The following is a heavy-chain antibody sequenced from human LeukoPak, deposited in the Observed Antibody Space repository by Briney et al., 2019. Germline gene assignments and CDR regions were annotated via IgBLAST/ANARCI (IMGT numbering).Heavy chain of an antibody. CDR3: ARAPTPYFTYYMAV. V-gene: IGHV3-48*02. J-gene: IGHJ6*03. Sequence: GGSLRLSCAASGFSFSGFGMNWVRRAPGKGLEWISYIGSSGSAGGNIYYAVSVKGRFTVSRDNAKDSLFLQMNSLQDADTAVYYCARAPTPYFTYYMAVWGKGTTVTVSS. CDR2: IGSSGSAGGNI. CDR1: GFSFSGFG. D-gene: IGHD2-21*01.